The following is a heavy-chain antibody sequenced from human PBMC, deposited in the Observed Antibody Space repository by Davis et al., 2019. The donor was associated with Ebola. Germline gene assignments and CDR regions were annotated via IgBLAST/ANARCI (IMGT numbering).Heavy chain of an antibody. D-gene: IGHD6-13*01. CDR3: ARDAGYSSRFDY. CDR2: INPNSGGT. CDR1: GYTFTGYY. V-gene: IGHV1-2*02. Sequence: ASVKVSCKASGYTFTGYYMHWVRQAPGQGLEWMGWINPNSGGTNYAQKFQGRVTITRDTSASTAYMELSSLRSEDTAVYYCARDAGYSSRFDYWGQGTLVTVSS. J-gene: IGHJ4*02.